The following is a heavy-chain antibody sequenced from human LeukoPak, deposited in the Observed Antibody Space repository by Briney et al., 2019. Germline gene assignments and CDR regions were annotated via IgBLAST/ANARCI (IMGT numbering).Heavy chain of an antibody. CDR2: IYYSGST. V-gene: IGHV4-59*01. CDR1: GGSISSYY. CDR3: ARGWGYYDY. Sequence: PSETLSLTCTVSGGSISSYYWTWIRKPPGKGLEWIGYIYYSGSTNYNPSLKSRVTTSVDTSKNEFSLKLSSVTAADTAVYYCARGWGYYDYWGQGTLVTVSS. D-gene: IGHD3-10*01. J-gene: IGHJ4*02.